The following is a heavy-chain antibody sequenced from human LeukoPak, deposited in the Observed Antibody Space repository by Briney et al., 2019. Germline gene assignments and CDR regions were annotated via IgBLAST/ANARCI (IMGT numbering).Heavy chain of an antibody. D-gene: IGHD3-16*01. CDR2: IWYDGSNK. Sequence: GGSLRRSCAASGFSFSNYGMHWVRQAPGKGLEWVAVIWYDGSNKYYADSVKGRFTISRDNSKNTLYVQMSSLRAEDTAVYYCARSNNGGWGYCDYWGQGSLVTVSS. CDR3: ARSNNGGWGYCDY. CDR1: GFSFSNYG. V-gene: IGHV3-33*01. J-gene: IGHJ4*02.